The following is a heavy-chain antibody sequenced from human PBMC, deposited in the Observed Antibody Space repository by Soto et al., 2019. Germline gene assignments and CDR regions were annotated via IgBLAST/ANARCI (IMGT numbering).Heavy chain of an antibody. CDR1: GFSFNSYA. CDR3: SRSMYYYDTDEYLDP. D-gene: IGHD3-22*01. V-gene: IGHV3-30-3*01. CDR2: ISNGGGDR. J-gene: IGHJ5*02. Sequence: QVQLVESGGGVVQPGGSLKLSCAASGFSFNSYAMHWVRQAPDKGLEWVAVISNGGGDRFYADSVKGRFTISRDNSKNIAYLQMDNLRAEDTAVYFCSRSMYYYDTDEYLDPWGQGTLLTVSS.